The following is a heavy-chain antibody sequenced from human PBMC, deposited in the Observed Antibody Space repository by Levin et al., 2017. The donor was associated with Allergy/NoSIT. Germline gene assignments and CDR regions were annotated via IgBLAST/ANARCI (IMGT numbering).Heavy chain of an antibody. CDR3: AKGYHYYDSSDDDY. D-gene: IGHD3-22*01. Sequence: PGGSLRLSCAASGFTFSSYAMSWVRQAPGKGLEWVSAISGSGGSTYYADSVKGRFTISRDNSKNTLYLQMNSLRAEDTAVYYCAKGYHYYDSSDDDYWGQGTLVTVSS. CDR2: ISGSGGST. V-gene: IGHV3-23*01. J-gene: IGHJ4*02. CDR1: GFTFSSYA.